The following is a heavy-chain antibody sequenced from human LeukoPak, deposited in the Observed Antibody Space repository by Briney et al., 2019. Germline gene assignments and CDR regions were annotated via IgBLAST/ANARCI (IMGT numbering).Heavy chain of an antibody. Sequence: GGSLRLSCAASGFTFSSYGMHWVRQAPGKGLEWVAFIRYDGSYEYYADSVKGRFTISRDNSKNTLYLQMNSLRVEDTAFYYCAKEDAPLGGRPVYWGQGTLVTVSS. J-gene: IGHJ4*02. V-gene: IGHV3-30*02. CDR1: GFTFSSYG. CDR2: IRYDGSYE. CDR3: AKEDAPLGGRPVY. D-gene: IGHD3-16*01.